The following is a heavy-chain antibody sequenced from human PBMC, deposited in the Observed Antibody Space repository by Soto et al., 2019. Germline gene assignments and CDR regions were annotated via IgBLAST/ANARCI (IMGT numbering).Heavy chain of an antibody. CDR2: IIPIFGTA. CDR3: ARGGYSGYDDNYYYGMDV. V-gene: IGHV1-69*12. D-gene: IGHD5-12*01. CDR1: GGTFSSYA. Sequence: QVQLVQSGAEVKKPGSSVKVSCKASGGTFSSYAISWVRQAPGQGLEWMGGIIPIFGTANYAQKFQGRVTITADESTSTAYMGRSSLRSEDTAVYYCARGGYSGYDDNYYYGMDVWGQGTTVTGSS. J-gene: IGHJ6*02.